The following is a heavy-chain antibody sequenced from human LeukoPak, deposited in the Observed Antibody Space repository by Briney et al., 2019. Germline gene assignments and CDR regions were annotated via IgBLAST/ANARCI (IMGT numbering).Heavy chain of an antibody. D-gene: IGHD3-16*01. Sequence: GGSLRLSCAGSGFTFSNYAMSWVRQAPGRGLEWVSAICKSGGSTYYADSVRGRFTISRDNSKNTLFLQMNSLRAEDTAVYYCARGWARYYYMDVWGKGTTVTVSS. V-gene: IGHV3-23*01. CDR2: ICKSGGST. J-gene: IGHJ6*03. CDR3: ARGWARYYYMDV. CDR1: GFTFSNYA.